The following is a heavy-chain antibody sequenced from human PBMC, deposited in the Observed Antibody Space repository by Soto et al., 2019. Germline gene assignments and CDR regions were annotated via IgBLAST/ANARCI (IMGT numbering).Heavy chain of an antibody. CDR1: GGSISSYY. V-gene: IGHV4-59*01. Sequence: QVQLQESGPGLVKPSETLSLTCTVSGGSISSYYWSWIRQPPGKGLEWIGYIYYSGSTNYNPSLKSRVTISVDPSKNQFSLKLSSVTAADTAVYYCASGRGYSYGSFDYWGQGTLVTVSS. CDR3: ASGRGYSYGSFDY. D-gene: IGHD5-18*01. J-gene: IGHJ4*02. CDR2: IYYSGST.